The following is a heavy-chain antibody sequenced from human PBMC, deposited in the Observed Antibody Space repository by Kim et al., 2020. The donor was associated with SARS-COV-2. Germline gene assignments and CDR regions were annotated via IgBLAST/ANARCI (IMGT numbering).Heavy chain of an antibody. J-gene: IGHJ3*02. Sequence: SETLSLTCTVSGGSISSYYWSWIRQPPGKGLEWIGYIYYSGSTNYNPSLKSRVTISVDTSKNQFSLKLSSVTAADTAVYYCARGEYQLAGFDIWGQGTMVTVSS. CDR3: ARGEYQLAGFDI. V-gene: IGHV4-59*01. CDR2: IYYSGST. D-gene: IGHD6-6*01. CDR1: GGSISSYY.